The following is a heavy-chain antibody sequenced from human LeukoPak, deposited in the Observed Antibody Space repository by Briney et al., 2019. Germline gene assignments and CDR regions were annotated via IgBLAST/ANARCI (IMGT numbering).Heavy chain of an antibody. V-gene: IGHV4-38-2*02. CDR1: GYSISSGYY. CDR3: ARGPYDFWSGYPYYMDV. CDR2: IYHSGSS. D-gene: IGHD3-3*01. Sequence: SETLSLTCTVSGYSISSGYYWGWIRQPPGKGLEWIGSIYHSGSSYYNPSLKSRVTISVDTSKNQFSLKLSSVTAADTAVYYCARGPYDFWSGYPYYMDVWGKGTTVTVSS. J-gene: IGHJ6*03.